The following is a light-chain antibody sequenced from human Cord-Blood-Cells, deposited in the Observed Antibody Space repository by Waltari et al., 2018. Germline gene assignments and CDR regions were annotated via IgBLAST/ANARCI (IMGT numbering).Light chain of an antibody. V-gene: IGLV2-8*01. CDR1: SSDVACYNY. CDR3: SSYAGSNNLV. J-gene: IGLJ2*01. CDR2: EVS. Sequence: SALTQPPSASGSPGQSVTISCTGTSSDVACYNYVSWYQQHPGKAPKLMIYEVSKRPSGVPDRFSGSKSGNTASLTVSGLQAEDEADYYCSSYAGSNNLVFGGGTKLTVL.